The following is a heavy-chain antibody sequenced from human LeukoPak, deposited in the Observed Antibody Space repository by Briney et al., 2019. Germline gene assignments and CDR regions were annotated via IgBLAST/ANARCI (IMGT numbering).Heavy chain of an antibody. J-gene: IGHJ4*02. CDR2: IIPIFGTA. CDR1: GGTFSSCA. V-gene: IGHV1-69*13. D-gene: IGHD3-9*01. Sequence: SVKVSCKASGGTFSSCAINWVRQAPGQGLEWMGGIIPIFGTANYAQKFQGRVTITADESTSTAYMELSSLRSEDTAVYYCALQPRYFDWFLVWGQGTLVAVSS. CDR3: ALQPRYFDWFLV.